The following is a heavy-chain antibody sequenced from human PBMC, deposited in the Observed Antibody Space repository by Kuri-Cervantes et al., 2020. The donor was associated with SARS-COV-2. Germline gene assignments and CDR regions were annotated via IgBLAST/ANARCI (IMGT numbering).Heavy chain of an antibody. Sequence: GESLKISCAASGFTFNTYSMDWVRQAPGKGLEWLAYISKGSDTIYYADSVRGRFTISRDNSKNTLYLQMNSLRAEDTAVYYCARGYYSSTSCYTSGDGAFDIWGQGTMVTVSS. CDR2: ISKGSDTI. V-gene: IGHV3-48*01. D-gene: IGHD2-2*02. CDR1: GFTFNTYS. CDR3: ARGYYSSTSCYTSGDGAFDI. J-gene: IGHJ3*02.